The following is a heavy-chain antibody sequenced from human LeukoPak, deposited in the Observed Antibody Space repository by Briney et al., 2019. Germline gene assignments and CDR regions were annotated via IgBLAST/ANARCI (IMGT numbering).Heavy chain of an antibody. CDR1: GYTFFSYG. D-gene: IGHD6-19*01. CDR2: ISAYNGDT. V-gene: IGHV1-18*01. J-gene: IGHJ4*02. Sequence: GASVKVSCKASGYTFFSYGISWVRQAPGQGLEWMGWISAYNGDTNYTQKFQGKVTMTTDTSTNTAYMELRSLRSEDTAVYYCATDSGWSNFDYWGQGTLVTVSS. CDR3: ATDSGWSNFDY.